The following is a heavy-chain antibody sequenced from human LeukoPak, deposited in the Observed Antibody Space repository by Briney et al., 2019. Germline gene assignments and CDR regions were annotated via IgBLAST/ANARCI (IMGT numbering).Heavy chain of an antibody. CDR3: ARGWFGELSFFDY. V-gene: IGHV3-21*01. Sequence: GGSLRLSCAASGFTFSSYSMNWVRQAPGKGLEWVSSISSSSSYIYYADSVKGRFTISRDNAKNSLYLQMNSLRAEDTAVHYCARGWFGELSFFDYWGQGTLLTVSS. D-gene: IGHD3-10*01. CDR1: GFTFSSYS. J-gene: IGHJ4*02. CDR2: ISSSSSYI.